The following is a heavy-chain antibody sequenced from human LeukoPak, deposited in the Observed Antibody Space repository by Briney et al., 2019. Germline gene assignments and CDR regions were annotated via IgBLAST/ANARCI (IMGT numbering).Heavy chain of an antibody. D-gene: IGHD2-2*01. CDR1: GSTFSSYG. Sequence: GRSLRLSCAASGSTFSSYGMHWVRQAPGKGLEWVAVIWYDGSNKYYADSVKGRFTISRDNSKNTLYLQMNSLRAEDTAVYYCARDLLRYCSSTSCLIDYWGQGTLVTVSS. J-gene: IGHJ4*02. CDR2: IWYDGSNK. V-gene: IGHV3-33*01. CDR3: ARDLLRYCSSTSCLIDY.